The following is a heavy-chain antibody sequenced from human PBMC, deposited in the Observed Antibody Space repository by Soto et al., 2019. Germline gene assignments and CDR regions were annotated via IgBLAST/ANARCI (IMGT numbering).Heavy chain of an antibody. D-gene: IGHD2-21*01. CDR1: GGTFNSFA. CDR3: ARDRVMRGNSYYYAMDV. Sequence: QVLLVQSGAEVKKPGSSMKVSCKTSGGTFNSFAISWVRLVPGQGLEWMGVIIPGFASPTYAQTLQGRVSITADESTTTSDMELSSLRSEDTAVYYCARDRVMRGNSYYYAMDVWGPGTTVTVSS. J-gene: IGHJ6*02. V-gene: IGHV1-69*12. CDR2: IIPGFASP.